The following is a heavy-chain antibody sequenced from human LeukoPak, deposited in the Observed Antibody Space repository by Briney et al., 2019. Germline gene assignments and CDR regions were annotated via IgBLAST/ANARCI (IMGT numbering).Heavy chain of an antibody. V-gene: IGHV1-18*01. D-gene: IGHD2-2*01. Sequence: ASVKVSCKASGYTFTSYGISWVRQAPGQGLEWMGWISAYNGNTNYAQKLQGRVTMTTDTSTSTAYMELRSLRSDDTAVYYCARQYQLNYYYYYMDVWGKGTTVTVSS. J-gene: IGHJ6*03. CDR2: ISAYNGNT. CDR1: GYTFTSYG. CDR3: ARQYQLNYYYYYMDV.